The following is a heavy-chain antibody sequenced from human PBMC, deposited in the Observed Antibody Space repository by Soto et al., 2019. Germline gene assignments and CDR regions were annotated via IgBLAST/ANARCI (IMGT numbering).Heavy chain of an antibody. CDR2: ISYSGST. V-gene: IGHV4-30-4*01. J-gene: IGHJ4*02. D-gene: IGHD3-10*01. Sequence: PSETLSLTCTVSGVSIRSDVYYWSWIRQPPGEGLEWIGYISYSGSTYYNPSLKSRVTISVDTSKTQFSLKVRSVTAADTAVYYCARTLSGFTYGSRQFYFDYWGQGTLVTVSS. CDR1: GVSIRSDVYY. CDR3: ARTLSGFTYGSRQFYFDY.